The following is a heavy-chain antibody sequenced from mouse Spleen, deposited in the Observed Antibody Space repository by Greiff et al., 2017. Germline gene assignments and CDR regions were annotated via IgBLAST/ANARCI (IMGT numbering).Heavy chain of an antibody. CDR3: ARELGRDYFDY. D-gene: IGHD4-1*01. CDR2: ISSGGGNT. J-gene: IGHJ2*01. V-gene: IGHV5-9*04. Sequence: EVQGVESGGGLVKPGGSLKLSCAASGFTFSSYTMSWVRQTPAKRLEWVATISSGGGNTYYPDSVKGRFTISRDNARNTLYLQMSSLRSEDTAMYYCARELGRDYFDYRGQGTTLTVSS. CDR1: GFTFSSYT.